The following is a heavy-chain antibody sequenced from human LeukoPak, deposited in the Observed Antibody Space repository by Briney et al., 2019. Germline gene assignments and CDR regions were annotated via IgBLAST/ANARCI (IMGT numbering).Heavy chain of an antibody. Sequence: SGPALVKPTQTLTLTCTFSGFSLSTSGMSVSWIRQPPGKALEWLALIERDDEKYYSTSLKTRLTISKDTSKNQVVLTMTNMDPMDTATYYCARLSYGSKSPLDYWGQGTLVTVSS. J-gene: IGHJ4*02. CDR1: GFSLSTSGMS. D-gene: IGHD3-10*01. CDR2: IERDDEK. V-gene: IGHV2-70*01. CDR3: ARLSYGSKSPLDY.